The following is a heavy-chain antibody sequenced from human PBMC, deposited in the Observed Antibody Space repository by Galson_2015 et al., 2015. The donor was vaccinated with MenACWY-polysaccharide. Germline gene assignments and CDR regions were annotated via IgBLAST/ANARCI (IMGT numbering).Heavy chain of an antibody. CDR1: TFTLSNAW. CDR3: TPDPRHEILRD. CDR2: LKSNFAGGTT. J-gene: IGHJ4*02. D-gene: IGHD2-15*01. Sequence: SLRLSCAASTFTLSNAWMNGVRQAPGKGLEWVGRLKSNFAGGTTDYAAPVKGRFTISRDDSKNTLYLQMNGLKIEDTAVYYCTPDPRHEILRDWGQGTLVTVSA. V-gene: IGHV3-15*01.